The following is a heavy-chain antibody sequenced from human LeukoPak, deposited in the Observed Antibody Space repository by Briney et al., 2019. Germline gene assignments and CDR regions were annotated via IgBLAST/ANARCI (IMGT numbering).Heavy chain of an antibody. Sequence: GGSLRLSCAASGFTFSSYSMNWVRQAPGKGLEWVSYISSSSSTIYYADSVKGRFTISRDNAKNSLYLQMNSLRAEDTAVYYCARHTPAFWNYGLSYFDYWGQGTLVTVSS. CDR3: ARHTPAFWNYGLSYFDY. CDR1: GFTFSSYS. D-gene: IGHD1-7*01. J-gene: IGHJ4*02. V-gene: IGHV3-48*01. CDR2: ISSSSSTI.